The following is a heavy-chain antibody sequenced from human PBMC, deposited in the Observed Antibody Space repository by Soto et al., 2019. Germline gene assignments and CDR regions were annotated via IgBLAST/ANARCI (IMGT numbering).Heavy chain of an antibody. Sequence: SETLSLTCTVPGGSISSGDYYWSWIRQPPGKGLEWIGYIYYSGSTYYNPSLKSRVTISVDTSKNQFSLKLSSVTAADTAVYYCARNGYSGYTDYWGQGTLVTVSS. D-gene: IGHD5-12*01. CDR1: GGSISSGDYY. J-gene: IGHJ4*02. CDR3: ARNGYSGYTDY. V-gene: IGHV4-30-4*01. CDR2: IYYSGST.